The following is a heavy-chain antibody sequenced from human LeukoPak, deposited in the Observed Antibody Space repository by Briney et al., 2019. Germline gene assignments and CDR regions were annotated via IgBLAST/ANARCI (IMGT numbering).Heavy chain of an antibody. CDR2: IWYDGSNK. CDR3: ARDGYSSSWYWFDY. CDR1: GFTVSSYG. V-gene: IGHV3-33*01. J-gene: IGHJ4*02. Sequence: GGSLRLSCAASGFTVSSYGMHWVRQAPGKGLEWAAVIWYDGSNKYYADSVKGRFTISRDNAKNSLYLQMNSLRAEDTAVYYCARDGYSSSWYWFDYWGQGTLVTVSS. D-gene: IGHD6-13*01.